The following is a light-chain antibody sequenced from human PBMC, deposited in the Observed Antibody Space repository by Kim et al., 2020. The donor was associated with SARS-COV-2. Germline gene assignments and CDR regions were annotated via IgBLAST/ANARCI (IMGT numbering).Light chain of an antibody. CDR2: DSS. V-gene: IGKV1-13*02. CDR1: QDIDRA. CDR3: QQFNSYPIT. Sequence: GDRVTITCRASQDIDRALVWYQQKLGTSPKLLIYDSSSLESGVPSRFSGRGSGTGFSLTISSLQPEDFATYYCQQFNSYPITFGQGTRLEI. J-gene: IGKJ5*01.